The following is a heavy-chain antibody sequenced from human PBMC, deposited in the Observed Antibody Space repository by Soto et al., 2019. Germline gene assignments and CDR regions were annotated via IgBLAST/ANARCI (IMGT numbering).Heavy chain of an antibody. CDR2: IDPSDSYT. CDR1: GYSFTSYW. CDR3: ARLEYYYDSSGYYYFDY. J-gene: IGHJ4*02. D-gene: IGHD3-22*01. Sequence: PGASLKISCKGSGYSFTSYWISWGRQMPGKGLEWMGRIDPSDSYTNYSPSFQGHVTISADKSISTAYLQWSSLKASDTAMYYCARLEYYYDSSGYYYFDYWGQGTLVTVSS. V-gene: IGHV5-10-1*01.